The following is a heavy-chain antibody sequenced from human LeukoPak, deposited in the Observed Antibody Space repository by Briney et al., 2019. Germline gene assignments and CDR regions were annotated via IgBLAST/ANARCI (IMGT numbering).Heavy chain of an antibody. CDR3: ARGELRGYYGMDV. CDR2: INTQAGNP. J-gene: IGHJ6*02. V-gene: IGHV7-4-1*02. Sequence: ASVKVSCKASGYTFTSYAMNWVRQAPGQGLEWMGWINTQAGNPTYVQGFTGRFVFSLDTSVSTAYLQISSLKAEDTAVYYCARGELRGYYGMDVWGQGTTVTVSS. CDR1: GYTFTSYA. D-gene: IGHD1-7*01.